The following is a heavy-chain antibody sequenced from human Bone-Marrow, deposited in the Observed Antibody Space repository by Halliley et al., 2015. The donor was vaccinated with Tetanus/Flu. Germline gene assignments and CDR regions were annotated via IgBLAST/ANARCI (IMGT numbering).Heavy chain of an antibody. V-gene: IGHV3-48*02. Sequence: SSRSSSIYYGDSVKGRFTISRDNARNSLYLQMSGLRDEDTAIYYGARDRVIGGKAPTLYGMDVWGLEATVTVSS. J-gene: IGHJ6*02. CDR3: ARDRVIGGKAPTLYGMDV. D-gene: IGHD2-21*01. CDR2: SSRSSSI.